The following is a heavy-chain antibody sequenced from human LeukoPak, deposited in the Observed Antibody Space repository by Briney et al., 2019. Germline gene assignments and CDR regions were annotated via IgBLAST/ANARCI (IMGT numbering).Heavy chain of an antibody. CDR3: ARLYCSGGSCYVDY. CDR2: IYYSGST. CDR1: GGSISSYY. D-gene: IGHD2-15*01. J-gene: IGHJ4*02. Sequence: KTSETLSLTCTVSGGSISSYYWSWIRQPPGKGLEWIGYIYYSGSTNYNPSLKSRVTISVDTSKNQFSLKLSSVTAADTAVYYCARLYCSGGSCYVDYWGQGTLVTVSS. V-gene: IGHV4-59*01.